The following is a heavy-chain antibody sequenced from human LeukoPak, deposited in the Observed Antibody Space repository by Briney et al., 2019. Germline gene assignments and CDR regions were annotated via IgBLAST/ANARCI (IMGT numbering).Heavy chain of an antibody. J-gene: IGHJ4*02. CDR3: AKDKLQQLVRYYFDY. CDR2: ISGSGGST. D-gene: IGHD6-13*01. CDR1: GFTFSGYA. Sequence: GGSLRLSCAASGFTFSGYAMSWVRQAPGKGLEWVSAISGSGGSTYYADSVKGRFTISRDNSKNTLYLQMNSLRAEDTAVYYCAKDKLQQLVRYYFDYWGQGTLVTVSS. V-gene: IGHV3-23*01.